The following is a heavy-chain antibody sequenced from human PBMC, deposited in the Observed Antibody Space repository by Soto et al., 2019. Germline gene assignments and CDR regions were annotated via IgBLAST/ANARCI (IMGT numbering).Heavy chain of an antibody. D-gene: IGHD2-8*01. J-gene: IGHJ4*02. CDR3: AKTRYAITDGSDY. Sequence: LRLSCAASGFTFSSYAMSWVRQAPGKGLEWVSAISGSGGSTYYADSVKGRFTISRDNSKNTLYLQMNSLRAEDTAVYYCAKTRYAITDGSDYWGQGTLVTASS. CDR2: ISGSGGST. CDR1: GFTFSSYA. V-gene: IGHV3-23*01.